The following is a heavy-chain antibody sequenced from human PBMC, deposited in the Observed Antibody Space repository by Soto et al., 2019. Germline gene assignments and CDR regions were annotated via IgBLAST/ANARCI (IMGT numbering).Heavy chain of an antibody. D-gene: IGHD3-22*01. CDR3: ANSVITTFPHRY. Sequence: GGSLRLSCAASGFTFSSYAMSWVRQAPGKGLEWISYISRTGSHTYYADSLKGRFSVSRDDAKNSLYLQMNSLRAEDTALYYCANSVITTFPHRYWGQGTLVTVSS. CDR2: ISRTGSHT. J-gene: IGHJ4*02. V-gene: IGHV3-21*04. CDR1: GFTFSSYA.